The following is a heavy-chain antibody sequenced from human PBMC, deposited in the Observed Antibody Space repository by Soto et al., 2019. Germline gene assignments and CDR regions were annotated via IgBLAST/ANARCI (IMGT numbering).Heavy chain of an antibody. CDR2: IDPSDSYT. J-gene: IGHJ6*02. D-gene: IGHD2-2*01. CDR1: GYSFTSYW. CDR3: ARAVSDIVVVPAAIPDYYYYGMDV. Sequence: GESLKISCKGSGYSFTSYWISRVRQMPGKGLEWMGRIDPSDSYTNYSPSFQGHVTISADKSISTAYLQWSSLKASDTAMYYCARAVSDIVVVPAAIPDYYYYGMDVWGQGTTVTVSS. V-gene: IGHV5-10-1*01.